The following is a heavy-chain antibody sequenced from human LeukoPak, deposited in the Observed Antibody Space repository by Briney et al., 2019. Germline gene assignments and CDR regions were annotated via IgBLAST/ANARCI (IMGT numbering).Heavy chain of an antibody. J-gene: IGHJ4*02. D-gene: IGHD2-21*02. V-gene: IGHV4-59*08. CDR1: GGSIRDHY. Sequence: SETLSLTCSVSGGSIRDHYWSWIRQPPGKGLEWIGYIYYNGSTKYNPSVRSRLTISVDTSRNHFSLKLSSVTAADTAVYYCARHNTAYCASDCYSEWDYWGQGTLVTVSP. CDR3: ARHNTAYCASDCYSEWDY. CDR2: IYYNGST.